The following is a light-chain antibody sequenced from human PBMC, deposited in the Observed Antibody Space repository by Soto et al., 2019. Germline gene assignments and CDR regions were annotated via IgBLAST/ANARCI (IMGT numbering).Light chain of an antibody. V-gene: IGLV2-23*02. CDR1: SSDVGNYNL. J-gene: IGLJ1*01. Sequence: QSSLTQPASVSVSPGQSITISCTGTSSDVGNYNLVSWYQQYPGKAPKLMIYEVSKRPSGVSNRFSGSKSGNTASLTISGLQAEVEADYYCCSYARRSTFYVFGTGTKVTVL. CDR3: CSYARRSTFYV. CDR2: EVS.